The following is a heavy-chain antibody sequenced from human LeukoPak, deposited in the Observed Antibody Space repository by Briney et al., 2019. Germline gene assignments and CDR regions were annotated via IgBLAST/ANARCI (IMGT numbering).Heavy chain of an antibody. D-gene: IGHD2-2*01. Sequence: AASVKVSCETSGYTFTTYGISWVRQAPGQGLEWMGWISTYNGDTNYAQKLQGRVTMTADTSTSTTYMELRSLRSDDTAVYYCALIPYCTTATCYYFDYWGQGTLVTVSS. CDR1: GYTFTTYG. J-gene: IGHJ4*02. CDR2: ISTYNGDT. V-gene: IGHV1-18*01. CDR3: ALIPYCTTATCYYFDY.